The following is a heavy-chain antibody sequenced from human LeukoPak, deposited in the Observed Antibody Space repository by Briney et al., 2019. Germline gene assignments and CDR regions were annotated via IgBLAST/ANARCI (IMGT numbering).Heavy chain of an antibody. CDR2: INPSGGST. J-gene: IGHJ4*02. CDR3: ARGYYYDSSGYYLFDY. D-gene: IGHD3-22*01. V-gene: IGHV1-46*01. CDR1: AYTFTSYY. Sequence: ASVKVSCKASAYTFTSYYMHWVRQAPGQGLEWMGIINPSGGSTSYAQKFQGRVTMTRDTSTSTVYMELSSLRSEDTGVYYCARGYYYDSSGYYLFDYWGQGTLVTVSS.